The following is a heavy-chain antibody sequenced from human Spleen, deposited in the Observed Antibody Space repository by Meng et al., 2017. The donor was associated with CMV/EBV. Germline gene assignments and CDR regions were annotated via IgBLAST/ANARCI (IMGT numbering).Heavy chain of an antibody. V-gene: IGHV3-30*02. CDR3: AKVGAALRYFQH. D-gene: IGHD6-13*01. Sequence: GESLKISCAASGFTFSSYGMHWVRQAPGKGLEWVAFIRYDGSNKYYADSVKGRFTISRDNSKNTLYLQMNSLRAEDTAVYYCAKVGAALRYFQHWGQGTLVTVSS. J-gene: IGHJ1*01. CDR2: IRYDGSNK. CDR1: GFTFSSYG.